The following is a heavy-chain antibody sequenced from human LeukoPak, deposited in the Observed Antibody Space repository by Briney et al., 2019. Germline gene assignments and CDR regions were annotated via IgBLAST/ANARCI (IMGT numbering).Heavy chain of an antibody. J-gene: IGHJ4*02. CDR1: GFTFSNAW. Sequence: GGSLRLSCAASGFTFSNAWMSWVRQAPGKGLEWVGRNKSKTDGGTTDYAAPVKGRFTISRDDSKNTLYLQMNSLKTEDTAVYYCTTRITIFGVDYWGQGTLVTVSS. V-gene: IGHV3-15*01. D-gene: IGHD3-3*01. CDR3: TTRITIFGVDY. CDR2: NKSKTDGGTT.